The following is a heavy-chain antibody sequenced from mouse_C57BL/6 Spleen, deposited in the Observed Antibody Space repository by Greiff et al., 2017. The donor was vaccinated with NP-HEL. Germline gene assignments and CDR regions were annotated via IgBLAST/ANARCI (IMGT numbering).Heavy chain of an antibody. V-gene: IGHV1-9*01. CDR1: GFTFTGYW. CDR3: ARILTGHWYFDG. CDR2: NLPGSGST. D-gene: IGHD4-1*01. J-gene: IGHJ1*03. Sequence: QVQLQQSGAELMKPGASVKLSCKATGFTFTGYWLEWVKQRPGHGLEWFGENLPGSGSTIYNEKFKGKATFTADTSSNTAYMQLISLTTEDSAIYYCARILTGHWYFDGWGTGTTVTVSS.